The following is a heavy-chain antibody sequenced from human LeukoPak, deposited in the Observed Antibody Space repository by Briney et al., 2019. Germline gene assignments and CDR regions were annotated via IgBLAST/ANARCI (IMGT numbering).Heavy chain of an antibody. D-gene: IGHD3-10*01. Sequence: PSETLSLTCSFSGYSISSGYYWGWIRQPPGQGLEWIGNIYHSGSTNYNPSLKSRVTISVDTSKNQFSLKLSSVTAADTAVYYCARGVRLSGSYLRSYFDYWGQGTLVTVSS. CDR1: GYSISSGYY. CDR3: ARGVRLSGSYLRSYFDY. CDR2: IYHSGST. J-gene: IGHJ4*02. V-gene: IGHV4-38-2*02.